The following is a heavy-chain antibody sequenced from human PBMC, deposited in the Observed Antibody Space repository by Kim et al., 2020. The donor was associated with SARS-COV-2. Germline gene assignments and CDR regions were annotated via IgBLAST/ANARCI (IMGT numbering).Heavy chain of an antibody. CDR3: ATRTDYGDHFPN. V-gene: IGHV4-31*03. CDR2: IYYNGNT. D-gene: IGHD4-17*01. Sequence: SETLSLTCTVSGGSIRSGGYFWSWIRQHPGKGLEWIGYIYYNGNTYYDPSLKSRVSISMDTSKNQFSLKLTSVTAADTAVYYCATRTDYGDHFPNWGQGTLVTVS. J-gene: IGHJ4*02. CDR1: GGSIRSGGYF.